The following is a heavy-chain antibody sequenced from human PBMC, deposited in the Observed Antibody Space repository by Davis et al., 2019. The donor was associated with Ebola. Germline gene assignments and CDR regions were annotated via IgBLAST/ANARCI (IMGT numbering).Heavy chain of an antibody. CDR2: ISGTSDSI. J-gene: IGHJ5*02. V-gene: IGHV3-48*01. CDR3: AKDRVVVAATPDWFDP. D-gene: IGHD2-15*01. Sequence: GGSLRLSCAASGFPFTSYTLNWVRQAPGKGLEWISYISGTSDSIVYADSVKGRFTVSRDNAKNSVFLQMNNLRAEDTAVYYCAKDRVVVAATPDWFDPWGQGTLVTVSS. CDR1: GFPFTSYT.